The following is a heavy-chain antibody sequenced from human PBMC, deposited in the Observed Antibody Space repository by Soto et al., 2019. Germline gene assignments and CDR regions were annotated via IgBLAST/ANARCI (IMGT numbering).Heavy chain of an antibody. Sequence: GGSLRLSCAASGITFSNYYMNWIRQAPGKGLEWVSSISSSGSHKFYADFVQGRFTISRDNARNSLYLQMNSLRAEDTALYYCVGNYDSLDYWGQGTRVTVSS. D-gene: IGHD3-22*01. CDR1: GITFSNYY. CDR2: ISSSGSHK. CDR3: VGNYDSLDY. V-gene: IGHV3-21*01. J-gene: IGHJ4*02.